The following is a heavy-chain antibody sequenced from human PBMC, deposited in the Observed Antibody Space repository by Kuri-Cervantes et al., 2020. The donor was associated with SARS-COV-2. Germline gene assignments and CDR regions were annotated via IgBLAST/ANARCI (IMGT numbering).Heavy chain of an antibody. Sequence: ASVKVSCKASGYRFTDYYIHWVRQSPRQGLEWMGRINPGSGDTKFAQKFQGWVTMTSDTSTNTAYMELSSLRSEDTAVYYCARVLYSSSSFFDYWGQGTLVTVSS. CDR1: GYRFTDYY. V-gene: IGHV1-2*04. CDR2: INPGSGDT. J-gene: IGHJ4*02. CDR3: ARVLYSSSSFFDY. D-gene: IGHD6-6*01.